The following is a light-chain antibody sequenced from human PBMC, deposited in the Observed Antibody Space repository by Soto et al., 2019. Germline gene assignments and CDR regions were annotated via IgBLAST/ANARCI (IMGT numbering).Light chain of an antibody. V-gene: IGLV2-14*01. J-gene: IGLJ3*02. CDR3: TSYSRYRVLV. CDR2: EVS. CDR1: SSDIGGYKY. Sequence: QSALTQPASVSGSLGKSITISCTGTSSDIGGYKYVSWYQQHPGKAPKLIIFEVSNRPSGVSDRFSGSNSGNTASLTISGLQAEDEADYYCTSYSRYRVLVVGGGTEVTV.